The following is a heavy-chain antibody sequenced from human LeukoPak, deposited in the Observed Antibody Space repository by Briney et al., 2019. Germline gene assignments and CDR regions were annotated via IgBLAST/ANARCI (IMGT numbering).Heavy chain of an antibody. D-gene: IGHD2-21*02. J-gene: IGHJ4*02. CDR3: ARDSDWAFDN. CDR2: INHNAETI. CDR1: GFTFSSSD. Sequence: GGSLRLSCAASGFTFSSSDMNWVRQAPGKGLEWVSYINHNAETIYYADSVKGRFTISRDNAKNVLYLQMNRLRDGDTAVYYCARDSDWAFDNWGQGTLVTVSS. V-gene: IGHV3-48*02.